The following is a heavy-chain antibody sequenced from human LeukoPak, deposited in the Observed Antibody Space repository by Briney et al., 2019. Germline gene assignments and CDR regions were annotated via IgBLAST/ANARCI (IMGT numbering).Heavy chain of an antibody. CDR3: AKARGVVVPAAAFDY. V-gene: IGHV3-23*01. CDR2: ISGSGYYS. Sequence: PGGSLRLSCAASEFTFDNYAMSWVRQAPGKGLEWVSVISGSGYYSYYADSVKGRFTVSRDNSKPTLYLQMNSLRAEDTAVYYCAKARGVVVPAAAFDYWGQGTLVTVSS. CDR1: EFTFDNYA. D-gene: IGHD2-2*01. J-gene: IGHJ4*02.